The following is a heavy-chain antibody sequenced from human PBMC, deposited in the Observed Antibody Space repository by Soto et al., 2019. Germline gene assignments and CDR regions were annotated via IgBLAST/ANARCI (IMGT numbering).Heavy chain of an antibody. J-gene: IGHJ5*02. D-gene: IGHD5-12*01. Sequence: SETLSLTCTVSGDSISGSPYFWGWIRQPPGKRLEWIGSVFYDGYTLYTPSLRSRVTISVDTSKNQFSLKLTSVAVADTAIYYCARAISGYVTWGQGTLVTVSS. V-gene: IGHV4-39*01. CDR3: ARAISGYVT. CDR1: GDSISGSPYF. CDR2: VFYDGYT.